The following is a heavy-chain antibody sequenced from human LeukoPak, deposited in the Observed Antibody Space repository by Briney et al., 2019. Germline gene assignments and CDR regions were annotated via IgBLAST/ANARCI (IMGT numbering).Heavy chain of an antibody. D-gene: IGHD6-19*01. V-gene: IGHV4-4*02. Sequence: SETLSLTCGVSGGSITSTNWWSWVRQPPGQGLEWIGEVSLSGLTNYNPSLSSRVIMALDTSKNHLSLHLTSVTAADTAVYYCAREDGSSGSYYFDYWGQGTLVTVSS. J-gene: IGHJ4*02. CDR1: GGSITSTNW. CDR2: VSLSGLT. CDR3: AREDGSSGSYYFDY.